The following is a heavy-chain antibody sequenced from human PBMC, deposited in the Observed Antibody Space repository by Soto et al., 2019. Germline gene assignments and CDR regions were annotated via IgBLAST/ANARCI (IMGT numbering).Heavy chain of an antibody. D-gene: IGHD2-2*01. V-gene: IGHV4-34*01. CDR3: ARVAPRYCSSTSCYFSPMVRGEKYFQH. CDR1: GGSFSGYY. CDR2: INHSGST. Sequence: QVQLQQWGAGLLKPSETLSLTCAVYGGSFSGYYWSWIRQPPGKGLEWIGEINHSGSTNYNPSLKSGVTISVDTSKNQFSLKLSSVTAADTAVYYCARVAPRYCSSTSCYFSPMVRGEKYFQHWGQGTLVTVSS. J-gene: IGHJ1*01.